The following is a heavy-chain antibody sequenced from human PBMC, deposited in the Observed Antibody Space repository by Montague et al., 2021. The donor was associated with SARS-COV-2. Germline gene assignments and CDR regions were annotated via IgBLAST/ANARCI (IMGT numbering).Heavy chain of an antibody. CDR2: IGWDDDK. V-gene: IGHV2-70*01. J-gene: IGHJ4*02. Sequence: PALVKPTQTLTLTCTFSGFSLSTSGMCVSWIRQPPGKALEWLALIGWDDDKYYSTSLKTRLTISEDTSKNQVVLTMTNMDPVDTATYYSARTYYDILTGYYTYDYWGQGTLVTVSS. CDR1: GFSLSTSGMC. D-gene: IGHD3-9*01. CDR3: ARTYYDILTGYYTYDY.